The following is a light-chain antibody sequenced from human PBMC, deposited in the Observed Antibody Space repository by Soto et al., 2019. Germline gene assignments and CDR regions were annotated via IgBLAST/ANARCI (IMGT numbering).Light chain of an antibody. CDR3: HQYNNWPRT. CDR1: QSVSSN. V-gene: IGKV3-15*01. Sequence: IVMTQSPATLSVSPGERATLSCRASQSVSSNLAWYQQNPGQAPRLLIYGASTRATGIPARFSGSGSGTEFTLIISSLQSEDFAVYYCHQYNNWPRTSGQGTKVDIK. J-gene: IGKJ1*01. CDR2: GAS.